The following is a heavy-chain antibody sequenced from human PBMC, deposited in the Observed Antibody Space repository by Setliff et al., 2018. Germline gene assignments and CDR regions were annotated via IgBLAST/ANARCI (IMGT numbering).Heavy chain of an antibody. J-gene: IGHJ4*02. CDR1: GFIFSGYW. CDR3: VREGGNYFPLDY. Sequence: GESLKISCAASGFIFSGYWMHWVRQAPGKGLMWVSRMHSDDRRITYADSVKGRFTISRDNAKNMLYLQMNSLRAEDTAVYYCVREGGNYFPLDYWGLGTLVTVSS. V-gene: IGHV3-74*03. CDR2: MHSDDRRI. D-gene: IGHD1-26*01.